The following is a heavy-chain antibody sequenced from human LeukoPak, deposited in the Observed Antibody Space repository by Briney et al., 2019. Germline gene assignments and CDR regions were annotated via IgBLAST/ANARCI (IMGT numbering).Heavy chain of an antibody. CDR3: ARDDTSAHFFDY. V-gene: IGHV3-30*03. J-gene: IGHJ4*02. D-gene: IGHD3-10*01. Sequence: GGSLRLSCAASGFTFSSYGMHWVRQAPGKGLEWVAVISYDGSNKYYADSVKGRFTISRDNSKNTLYLQMNTLRAENTAVYYCARDDTSAHFFDYWGQGTLVTVSS. CDR2: ISYDGSNK. CDR1: GFTFSSYG.